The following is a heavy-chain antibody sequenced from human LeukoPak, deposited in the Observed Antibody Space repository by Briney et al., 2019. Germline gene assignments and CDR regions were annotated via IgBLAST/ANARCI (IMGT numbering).Heavy chain of an antibody. CDR3: ARGRPHGNDY. CDR1: GFTVSFYA. Sequence: GGSLRLSCAASGFTVSFYAMSWVRQAPGKGLEWVSVIAGGGSSTYYADSVKGRFTISRDNSKNTLYLQMNSLRVEDTAVYYCARGRPHGNDYWGQGTLVTVSS. V-gene: IGHV3-23*01. J-gene: IGHJ4*02. CDR2: IAGGGSST. D-gene: IGHD4-23*01.